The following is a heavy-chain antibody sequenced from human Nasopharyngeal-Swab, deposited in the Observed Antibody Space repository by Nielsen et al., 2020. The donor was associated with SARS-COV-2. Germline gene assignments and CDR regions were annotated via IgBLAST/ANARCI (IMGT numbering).Heavy chain of an antibody. J-gene: IGHJ3*02. D-gene: IGHD3-10*01. Sequence: WIRQPPGKGLEWVAVISYDGSNKYYADSVKGRFTISRDNSKNTLYLQMNSLRAEDTAVYYCAKGPHHYYGSGSYYPAFVIWGQGTTVTVSS. CDR2: ISYDGSNK. CDR3: AKGPHHYYGSGSYYPAFVI. V-gene: IGHV3-30*18.